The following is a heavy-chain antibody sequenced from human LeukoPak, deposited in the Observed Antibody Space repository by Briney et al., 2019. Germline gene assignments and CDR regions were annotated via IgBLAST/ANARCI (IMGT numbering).Heavy chain of an antibody. J-gene: IGHJ6*03. D-gene: IGHD5-18*01. CDR3: ARTPRWLRYYYCMGV. CDR1: GGSISSHY. Sequence: SETLSLTCTVSGGSISSHYWSWIRQPPGKGLEWIGYIYYSGSTNYNPSLKSRVTISVDTSKNQFSLKLSSVTAADTAVYYCARTPRWLRYYYCMGVWGKGTTVTVSS. V-gene: IGHV4-59*11. CDR2: IYYSGST.